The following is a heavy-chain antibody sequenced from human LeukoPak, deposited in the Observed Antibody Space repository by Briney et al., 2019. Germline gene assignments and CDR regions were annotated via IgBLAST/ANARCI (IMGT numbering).Heavy chain of an antibody. J-gene: IGHJ4*02. V-gene: IGHV6-1*01. CDR2: TYYRSKWYN. D-gene: IGHD6-13*01. CDR1: GDSVSSNSAA. Sequence: SQTLSLTCAVSGDSVSSNSAAWNWIRRSPSRGLEWLGRTYYRSKWYNDYAVSVKSRITINPDTSKNQFSLQLNSVTPEDTAVYYCARDAQVGIAAAGDLFDYWGQGTLVTVSS. CDR3: ARDAQVGIAAAGDLFDY.